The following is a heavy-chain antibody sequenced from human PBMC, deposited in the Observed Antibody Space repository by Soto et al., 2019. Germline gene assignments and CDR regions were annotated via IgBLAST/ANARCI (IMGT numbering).Heavy chain of an antibody. J-gene: IGHJ5*02. Sequence: SETLSLTCTVSGGSISSGGYYWSWIRQHPGKGLEWIGYIYYSGSTYYNPSLKSRVTISVDTSKNQFSLKLSFVTAADTAVYYCASDYGGISGWFDPWGQGTLVTVSS. D-gene: IGHD4-17*01. V-gene: IGHV4-31*03. CDR2: IYYSGST. CDR3: ASDYGGISGWFDP. CDR1: GGSISSGGYY.